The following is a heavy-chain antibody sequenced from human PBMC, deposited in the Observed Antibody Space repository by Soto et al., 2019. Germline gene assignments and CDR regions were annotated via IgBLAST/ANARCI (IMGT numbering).Heavy chain of an antibody. D-gene: IGHD2-21*02. CDR3: SRLGDVVVTALEY. Sequence: GGSLRLSCAASGFTFSGSAMHWVRQASGKGLEWLGRIRGKANNYATLYAASVKGRFTISRDDSKNTVYLQMSSLKTEDTAVYYCSRLGDVVVTALEYWGQGTRVTVSS. J-gene: IGHJ4*02. CDR1: GFTFSGSA. V-gene: IGHV3-73*01. CDR2: IRGKANNYAT.